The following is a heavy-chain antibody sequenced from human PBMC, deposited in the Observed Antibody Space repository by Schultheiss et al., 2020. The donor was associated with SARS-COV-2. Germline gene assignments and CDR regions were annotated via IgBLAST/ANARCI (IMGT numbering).Heavy chain of an antibody. D-gene: IGHD4-17*01. CDR3: AKDGEDYGDPQISSYYYYMDV. Sequence: GGSLRLSCAASGFTFSNAWMNWVRQAPGKGLEWVANIKQDGSNKYYADSVKGRFTISRDNSKNTLYLQMNSLRAEDTAVYYCAKDGEDYGDPQISSYYYYMDVWGKGTTVTVSS. CDR1: GFTFSNAW. V-gene: IGHV3-30*02. CDR2: IKQDGSNK. J-gene: IGHJ6*03.